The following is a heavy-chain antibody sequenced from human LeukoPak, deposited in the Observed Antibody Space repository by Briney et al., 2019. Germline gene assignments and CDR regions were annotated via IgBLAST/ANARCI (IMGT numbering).Heavy chain of an antibody. Sequence: SETLSLTCTVSGGSISSYYWSWIRQPPGKGLEWIGYIYYSGSTNYNPPLKSRVTISVDTSKNQFSLKLSSVTAADTAVYYCARDSGVSSGWLPDYYYYYGMDVWGQGTTVTVSS. CDR2: IYYSGST. CDR1: GGSISSYY. CDR3: ARDSGVSSGWLPDYYYYYGMDV. J-gene: IGHJ6*02. D-gene: IGHD6-19*01. V-gene: IGHV4-59*01.